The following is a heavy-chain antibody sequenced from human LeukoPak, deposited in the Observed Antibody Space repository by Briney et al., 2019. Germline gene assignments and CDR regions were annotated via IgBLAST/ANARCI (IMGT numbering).Heavy chain of an antibody. Sequence: GGSQRLSSAASGFIFSSYDMSWVRQAPGKGLEWVSGISGSGGSRYYADSLKGRFTISRDNPKNTLYLQMNSLRAEDTAVYYCATLPIGGYDYDSSSPYELRDYWGQGTLVTVSS. D-gene: IGHD3-22*01. CDR1: GFIFSSYD. CDR3: ATLPIGGYDYDSSSPYELRDY. J-gene: IGHJ4*02. CDR2: ISGSGGSR. V-gene: IGHV3-23*01.